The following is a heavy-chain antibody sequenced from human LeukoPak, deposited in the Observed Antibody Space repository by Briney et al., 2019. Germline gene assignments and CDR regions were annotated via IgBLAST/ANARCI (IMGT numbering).Heavy chain of an antibody. V-gene: IGHV3-30-3*01. Sequence: GGSLRLSCAASGFTFSSYAMHWVRQAPGKGLEWVAVISYDGSNKYYADSVKGRSTISRDNSKNTLYLQMNSLRAEDTAVYYCTRSNPLYSSGWYGVDAFDIWGQGTMVTVSS. D-gene: IGHD6-19*01. CDR1: GFTFSSYA. J-gene: IGHJ3*02. CDR3: TRSNPLYSSGWYGVDAFDI. CDR2: ISYDGSNK.